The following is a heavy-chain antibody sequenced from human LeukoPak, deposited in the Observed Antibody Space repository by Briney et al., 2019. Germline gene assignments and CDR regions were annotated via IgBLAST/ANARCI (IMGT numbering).Heavy chain of an antibody. CDR1: GGSFSGYY. CDR3: GRALGWVPFHS. J-gene: IGHJ4*02. D-gene: IGHD1-26*01. CDR2: INHSGST. V-gene: IGHV4-34*01. Sequence: PSETVSLTGAVYGGSFSGYYWGWLRQPPGKGRVWIGEINHSGSTNYNPSLKSRVTISVDTSKNQFSLKLSSVTAGDTSVFSSGRALGWVPFHSWGEGTLGTVSS.